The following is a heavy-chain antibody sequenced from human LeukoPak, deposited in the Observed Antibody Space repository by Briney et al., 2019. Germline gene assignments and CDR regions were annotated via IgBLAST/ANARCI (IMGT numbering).Heavy chain of an antibody. Sequence: PSGTLSLTCAVSGGSISSSNWWSWVRQPPGKGLEWIGEIYHSGSTNYNPSLKSRVTISVDKSKNQFSLKLSSVTAADTAVYYCARGSQDYYGSSGAGYYGMDVWGQGTTVTVSS. CDR1: GGSISSSNW. CDR3: ARGSQDYYGSSGAGYYGMDV. J-gene: IGHJ6*02. CDR2: IYHSGST. D-gene: IGHD3-22*01. V-gene: IGHV4-4*02.